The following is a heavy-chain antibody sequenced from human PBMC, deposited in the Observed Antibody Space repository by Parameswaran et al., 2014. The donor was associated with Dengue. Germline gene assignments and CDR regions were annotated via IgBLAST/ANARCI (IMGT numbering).Heavy chain of an antibody. V-gene: IGHV4-39*01. Sequence: WIRQPPGKGLEWIGNIYYSGSTYYNPSLKSRVTISVDTSKNQFSLKLSSVTAADTAVYYCARLGAEGDFWSGYYIGNYGMDVWGQGTTVTVSS. J-gene: IGHJ6*02. CDR2: IYYSGST. D-gene: IGHD3-3*01. CDR3: ARLGAEGDFWSGYYIGNYGMDV.